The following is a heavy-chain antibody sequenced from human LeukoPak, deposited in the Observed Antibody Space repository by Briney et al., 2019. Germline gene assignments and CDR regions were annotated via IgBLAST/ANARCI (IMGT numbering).Heavy chain of an antibody. CDR3: ARGQVVPAAINWFDP. J-gene: IGHJ5*02. CDR1: GYTFTSYD. D-gene: IGHD2-2*02. V-gene: IGHV1-8*03. CDR2: MNPNSGNT. Sequence: SVKVSCKASGYTFTSYDINWVRQATGQGLEWMGWMNPNSGNTGYAQKFQGRVTITRNTSISTAYMELSSLRSEDTAVYYCARGQVVPAAINWFDPWGQGTLVTVSS.